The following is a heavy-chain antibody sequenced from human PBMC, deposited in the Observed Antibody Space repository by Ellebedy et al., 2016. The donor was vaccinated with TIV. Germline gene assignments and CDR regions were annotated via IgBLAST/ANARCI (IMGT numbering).Heavy chain of an antibody. CDR1: GFTVSYTY. CDR3: ARRISGTYGDDAFDI. J-gene: IGHJ3*02. V-gene: IGHV3-53*01. Sequence: GGSLRLSCAASGFTVSYTYMNWVRQAPGKGLEWVSVIHTGGDTYYADSVKGRFTIFRDSSKNTVFLQMNSLRAEDTAMYYCARRISGTYGDDAFDIWGQGTMVTVSS. D-gene: IGHD1-20*01. CDR2: IHTGGDT.